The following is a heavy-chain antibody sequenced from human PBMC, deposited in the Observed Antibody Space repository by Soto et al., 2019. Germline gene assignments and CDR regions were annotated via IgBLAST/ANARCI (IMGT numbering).Heavy chain of an antibody. D-gene: IGHD3-16*01. J-gene: IGHJ4*02. V-gene: IGHV3-7*03. CDR3: ARRVPDDVDYGVFDY. CDR2: IKQDGSEK. Sequence: EVQLVESGGGLVQPGGSLRLSCAASGFTFSSYWMSWVRQAPGKGLEWVANIKQDGSEKYYVDSVKGRFTISRDNAKNSPFLQMVRLGGEDTAVYYCARRVPDDVDYGVFDYWGQGGLVTVSP. CDR1: GFTFSSYW.